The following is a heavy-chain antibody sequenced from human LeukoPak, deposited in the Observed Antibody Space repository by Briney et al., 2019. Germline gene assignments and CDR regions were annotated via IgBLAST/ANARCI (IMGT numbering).Heavy chain of an antibody. D-gene: IGHD3-9*01. J-gene: IGHJ3*02. CDR2: IGSTI. Sequence: PGGSLRLSCVASGFSLSDYYMSWIRQAPGKGLEWVSYIGSTIYYADSVKGRFTISRDNAKNSLYLQMNSLRAEDTALYYCAKDRHYDILTGGGAFDIWGQGTMVTVSS. CDR1: GFSLSDYY. V-gene: IGHV3-11*01. CDR3: AKDRHYDILTGGGAFDI.